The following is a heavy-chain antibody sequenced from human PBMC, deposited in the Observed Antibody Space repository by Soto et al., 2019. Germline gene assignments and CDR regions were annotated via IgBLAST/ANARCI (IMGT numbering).Heavy chain of an antibody. CDR1: GGSISSYY. V-gene: IGHV4-59*01. J-gene: IGHJ4*02. Sequence: SETLSLTCTVSGGSISSYYWSWIRQPPGKGLEWIGYIYYSGSTNYNPSLKSRVTISVDTSKNQFSLKLSSVTAADTAVYYCATQGDSSGYSDYFDYWGQGTLVTVS. CDR3: ATQGDSSGYSDYFDY. D-gene: IGHD3-22*01. CDR2: IYYSGST.